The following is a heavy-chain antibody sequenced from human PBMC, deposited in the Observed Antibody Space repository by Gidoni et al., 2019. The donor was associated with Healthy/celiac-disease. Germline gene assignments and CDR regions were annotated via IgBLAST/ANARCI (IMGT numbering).Heavy chain of an antibody. CDR1: GGSFSGYY. D-gene: IGHD6-13*01. Sequence: QVQLQQWGAGLLKPSETLSLTCAVYGGSFSGYYWSWIRQPPGKGLEWIGEINHSGSTNYNPSLKSRVTISVDTSKNQFSLKLSSVTAADTAVYYCARPGFAGSGIAAPLDYWGQGTLVTVSS. CDR3: ARPGFAGSGIAAPLDY. J-gene: IGHJ4*02. CDR2: INHSGST. V-gene: IGHV4-34*01.